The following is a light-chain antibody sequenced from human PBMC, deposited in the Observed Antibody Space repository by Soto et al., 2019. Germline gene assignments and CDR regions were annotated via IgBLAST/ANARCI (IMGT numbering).Light chain of an antibody. J-gene: IGLJ1*01. CDR3: SSYAGTNNYV. CDR2: EVT. V-gene: IGLV2-8*01. CDR1: YSDIGAYNY. Sequence: QSALTQPPSASGSPGQSVTIPCTGTYSDIGAYNYVSWYQQRPGEAPKLIIYEVTKRPSDITDRFSGSKSGNTASLTVSGLQAEDEADYYCSSYAGTNNYVFGTGTKVTVL.